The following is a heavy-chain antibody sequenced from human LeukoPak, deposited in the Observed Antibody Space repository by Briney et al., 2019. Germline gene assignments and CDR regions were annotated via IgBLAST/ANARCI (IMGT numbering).Heavy chain of an antibody. CDR2: IYHSGST. J-gene: IGHJ4*02. Sequence: SETLSLTCSVSGGSMSSYYWSWIRQSPGKGLEWIGYIYHSGSTDYNSSLKSRVTISEDTSKKQFSLKVSSVTAADTAVYYCARDAYYYGSESYFFDYWGQGTLVTVSS. CDR1: GGSMSSYY. D-gene: IGHD3-10*01. CDR3: ARDAYYYGSESYFFDY. V-gene: IGHV4-59*01.